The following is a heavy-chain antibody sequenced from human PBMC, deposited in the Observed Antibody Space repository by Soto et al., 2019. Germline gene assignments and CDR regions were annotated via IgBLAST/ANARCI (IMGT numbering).Heavy chain of an antibody. J-gene: IGHJ6*02. CDR3: AKDSWAIFGVPAGEYYAMDV. Sequence: GGSLRLSCVASGFTFENYAMSWVRQSPGKGLEWVSAISGSGGTTYYSDSVKGRFTISRDNSKNTVYLQMNDLRVEDAAEYFCAKDSWAIFGVPAGEYYAMDVWGQGTTVTVSS. V-gene: IGHV3-23*01. CDR1: GFTFENYA. D-gene: IGHD3-3*01. CDR2: ISGSGGTT.